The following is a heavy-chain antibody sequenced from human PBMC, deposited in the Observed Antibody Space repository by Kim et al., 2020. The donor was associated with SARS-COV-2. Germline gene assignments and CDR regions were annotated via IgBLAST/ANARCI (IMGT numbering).Heavy chain of an antibody. CDR3: ARQGQWLVWDDY. V-gene: IGHV4-39*01. D-gene: IGHD6-19*01. J-gene: IGHJ4*02. CDR1: GGSISSSSYY. Sequence: SETLSLTCTVSGGSISSSSYYWGWIRQPPGKGLEWIGSIYYSGSTYYNPSLKSRVTISVDTSKNQFSLKLSSVTAADTAVYYCARQGQWLVWDDYWGQGTLVTVSS. CDR2: IYYSGST.